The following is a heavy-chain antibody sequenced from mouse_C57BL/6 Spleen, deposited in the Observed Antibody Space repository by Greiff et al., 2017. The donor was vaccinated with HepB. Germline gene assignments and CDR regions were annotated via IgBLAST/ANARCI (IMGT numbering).Heavy chain of an antibody. V-gene: IGHV3-6*01. Sequence: EVKLQESGPGLVKPSQSLSLTCSVTGYSITSGYYWNWIRQFPGNKLEWMGYISYDGSNNYNPSLKNRISITRDTSKNQFFLKLNSVTTEDTATYYCARDPADYYENYFDYWGQGTTLTVSS. CDR1: GYSITSGYY. D-gene: IGHD2-4*01. J-gene: IGHJ2*01. CDR3: ARDPADYYENYFDY. CDR2: ISYDGSN.